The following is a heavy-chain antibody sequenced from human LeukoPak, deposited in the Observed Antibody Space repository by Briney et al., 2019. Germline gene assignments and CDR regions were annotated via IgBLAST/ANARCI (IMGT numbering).Heavy chain of an antibody. V-gene: IGHV3-15*01. J-gene: IGHJ4*02. CDR3: STVSPYYGSGTTSPDS. Sequence: PGGSLRLSCAASGFPFSNAWMSWVRQAPGKGLEGVGRIKSKTDGGKTDYAAPGQGRFSISRDDSENTLYLQMNGLNTEDTAVYYCSTVSPYYGSGTTSPDSWGQGTLVVVSS. CDR1: GFPFSNAW. CDR2: IKSKTDGGKT. D-gene: IGHD3-10*01.